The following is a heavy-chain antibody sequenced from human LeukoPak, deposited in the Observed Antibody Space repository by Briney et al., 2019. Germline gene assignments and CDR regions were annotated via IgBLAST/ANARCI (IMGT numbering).Heavy chain of an antibody. J-gene: IGHJ6*04. CDR3: ARLSPAQVDV. CDR1: GFTFSSYS. V-gene: IGHV3-21*01. CDR2: ISSSSSYI. D-gene: IGHD2-2*01. Sequence: GGSLRLSCAASGFTFSSYSMNWVRQAPGKGLEWVSSISSSSSYIYYADSVKGRFTISRDNAKNSLNLQMNSLRAEDTAVYYCARLSPAQVDVWGKGTTVTVSS.